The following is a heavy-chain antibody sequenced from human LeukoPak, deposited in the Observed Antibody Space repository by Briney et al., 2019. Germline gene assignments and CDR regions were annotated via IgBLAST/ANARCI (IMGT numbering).Heavy chain of an antibody. D-gene: IGHD5-12*01. V-gene: IGHV3-20*04. J-gene: IGHJ3*02. Sequence: RPGGSLSLSCAASGFTFGDHGMSWVRQAPGKGLEWVSGLNWNGGGTTYADSVKGRFTISRDNSKNTLSLQMNSLRVEDTAIYYCAKDIELSILGLGTMVTVSS. CDR3: AKDIELSI. CDR1: GFTFGDHG. CDR2: LNWNGGGT.